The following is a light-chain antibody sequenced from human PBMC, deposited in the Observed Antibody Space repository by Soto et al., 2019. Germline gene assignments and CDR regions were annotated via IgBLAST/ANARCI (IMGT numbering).Light chain of an antibody. J-gene: IGLJ3*02. CDR2: DNS. V-gene: IGLV3-21*02. CDR3: QVWDSSNDHAWV. Sequence: SYELTQPPSVSVAPGQTARITCGGNNIESKSVHWYQQKPGQAPVVVVYDNSDRPSGIPERFSGSNSGNTATLTIRRVEAGDEADYYCQVWDSSNDHAWVFGGGTKLTVL. CDR1: NIESKS.